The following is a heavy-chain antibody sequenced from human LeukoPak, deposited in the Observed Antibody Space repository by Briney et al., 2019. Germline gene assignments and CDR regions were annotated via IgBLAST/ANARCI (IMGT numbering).Heavy chain of an antibody. CDR3: ARGGYSSGWYWFDP. CDR1: GYTFTSYY. V-gene: IGHV1-2*02. J-gene: IGHJ5*02. CDR2: INPNSGGT. Sequence: ASVKVSCKASGYTFTSYYMHWVRQAPGQELEWMGWINPNSGGTNYAQKFQGRVTMTRDTSIRTAYMELSRLRSDDTAVYYCARGGYSSGWYWFDPWGQGTLVTVSS. D-gene: IGHD6-19*01.